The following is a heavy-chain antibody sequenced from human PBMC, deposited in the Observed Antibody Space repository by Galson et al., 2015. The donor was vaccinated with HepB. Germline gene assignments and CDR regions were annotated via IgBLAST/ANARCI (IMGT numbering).Heavy chain of an antibody. V-gene: IGHV3-7*01. J-gene: IGHJ4*02. CDR1: GFTFSSYS. CDR3: ARVGIVATLVDY. CDR2: IKQDGSEK. Sequence: SLRLSCAASGFTFSSYSMSWVRQAPGKGLEWVANIKQDGSEKYYVDSVKGRFTISRDNAKNSLYLQMNSLRAEDTAVYYCARVGIVATLVDYWGQGTLVTVSS. D-gene: IGHD5-12*01.